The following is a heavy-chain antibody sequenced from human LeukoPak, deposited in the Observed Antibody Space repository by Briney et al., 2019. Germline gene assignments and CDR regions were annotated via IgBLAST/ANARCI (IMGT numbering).Heavy chain of an antibody. J-gene: IGHJ4*02. V-gene: IGHV1-18*01. D-gene: IGHD3-10*01. Sequence: ASVTVSCKASGYSFTSYGISWVRQAPGQGLEWMGLISAHNSNANYAQKLQRRVTMTTDTSTSKAYMELRSLRSDDTAVYYCARDLLEGGRPLWFGELFEYWGQGTLVTVSS. CDR1: GYSFTSYG. CDR2: ISAHNSNA. CDR3: ARDLLEGGRPLWFGELFEY.